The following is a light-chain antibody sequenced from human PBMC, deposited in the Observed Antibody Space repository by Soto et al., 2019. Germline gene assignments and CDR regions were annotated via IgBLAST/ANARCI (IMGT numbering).Light chain of an antibody. CDR2: EVS. CDR3: SSYTSSSTYV. V-gene: IGLV2-14*01. J-gene: IGLJ1*01. Sequence: QSALTQPASVSGSPGQSITISCTGTSSDVGGYNYVSWYQQHPGKAPKLMIYEVSYRPSGFSNRFSGSKSGNTASLTISGLQAEDEADYYCSSYTSSSTYVFGTGTKLTVL. CDR1: SSDVGGYNY.